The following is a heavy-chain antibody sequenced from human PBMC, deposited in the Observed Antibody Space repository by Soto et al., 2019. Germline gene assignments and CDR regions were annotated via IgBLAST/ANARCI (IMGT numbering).Heavy chain of an antibody. V-gene: IGHV4-31*03. Sequence: PSETLSLTCTVSGVSINNDVFYWTWIRQLPGRGLEWIGYIYYSGSTFYNPSLKSRASISIDTSKNQFSLNLSSVSAADTAVYYCERDVYLNYGLDVWGRGTTVTVSS. CDR2: IYYSGST. CDR1: GVSINNDVFY. J-gene: IGHJ6*02. CDR3: ERDVYLNYGLDV.